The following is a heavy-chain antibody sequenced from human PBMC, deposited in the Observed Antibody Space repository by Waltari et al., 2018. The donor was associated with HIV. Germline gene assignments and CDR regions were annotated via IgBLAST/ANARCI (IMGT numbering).Heavy chain of an antibody. CDR2: IRYDGSNK. CDR1: GFTLSRQG. CDR3: AKDKQLVLDY. J-gene: IGHJ4*02. D-gene: IGHD6-13*01. Sequence: QVKLVESGGGVVQPGGSLRRSCAASGFTLSRQGMHWVRQAPCKGLEWVAFIRYDGSNKYYADSVKGRFTISRDNSKNTLYLQMNSLRAEDTAVYYCAKDKQLVLDYWGQGTLVTVSS. V-gene: IGHV3-30*02.